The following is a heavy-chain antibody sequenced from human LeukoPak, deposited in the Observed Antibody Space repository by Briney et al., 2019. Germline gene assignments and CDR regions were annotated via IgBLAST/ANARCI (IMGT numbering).Heavy chain of an antibody. CDR2: IIPIFGTA. V-gene: IGHV1-69*01. Sequence: SLKVSCKASGGTFSSYAISWVRQAPGQGLEWMGGIIPIFGTANYAQKFQGRVTITADESTSTAYMELSSLRSEDTAVYYCARSEFLLERLYYYGMDVWGQGTTVTVSS. D-gene: IGHD1-1*01. CDR3: ARSEFLLERLYYYGMDV. CDR1: GGTFSSYA. J-gene: IGHJ6*02.